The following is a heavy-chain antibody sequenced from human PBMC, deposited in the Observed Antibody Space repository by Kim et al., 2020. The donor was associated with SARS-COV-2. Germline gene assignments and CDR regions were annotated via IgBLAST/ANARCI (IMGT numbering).Heavy chain of an antibody. CDR2: ISGSGGST. V-gene: IGHV3-23*01. CDR1: GFTFSSYA. Sequence: GGSLRLSCAASGFTFSSYAMSWVRQAPGKGLEWVSAISGSGGSTYYADSVKCRFTISRDNSRNTLYLQMNSLRAEDTAVYYCAKDVAITMILEGAFDIWGQGTMVTVSS. D-gene: IGHD3-22*01. J-gene: IGHJ3*02. CDR3: AKDVAITMILEGAFDI.